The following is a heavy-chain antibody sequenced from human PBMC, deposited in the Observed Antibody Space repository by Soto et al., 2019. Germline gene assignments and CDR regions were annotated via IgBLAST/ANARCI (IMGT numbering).Heavy chain of an antibody. CDR1: GYTFTSYG. J-gene: IGHJ4*02. CDR2: INAGNGDT. D-gene: IGHD6-13*01. Sequence: ASAKVSCKAPGYTFTSYGINWVRQAPGQRLEWMGWINAGNGDTKYSQRFQDRVTITRDTSASTAYMELSSLRSDDTAIYYCARSPLSLYSADFWWGLGTLVTVSS. CDR3: ARSPLSLYSADFW. V-gene: IGHV1-3*01.